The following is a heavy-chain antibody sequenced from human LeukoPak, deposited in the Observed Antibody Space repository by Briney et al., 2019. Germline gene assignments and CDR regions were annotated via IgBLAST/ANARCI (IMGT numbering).Heavy chain of an antibody. CDR1: GFTFRSYA. D-gene: IGHD3-16*01. V-gene: IGHV3-23*01. Sequence: GGSLRLSCAASGFTFRSYAMNWVRQAPGKGLEWVSTISSSGSSTYYPDSVRGRFTISRDNSKNTLYLVMNSPRAEDTAEYYCAKDGPASWGYFDYWGQGTLVTVSS. J-gene: IGHJ4*02. CDR2: ISSSGSST. CDR3: AKDGPASWGYFDY.